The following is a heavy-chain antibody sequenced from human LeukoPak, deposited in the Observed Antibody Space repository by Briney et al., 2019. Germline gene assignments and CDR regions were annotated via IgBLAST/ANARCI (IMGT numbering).Heavy chain of an antibody. CDR3: ARGGVPAAIKGYYYYYYMDV. D-gene: IGHD2-2*02. J-gene: IGHJ6*03. Sequence: GASVKVSCKASGYTFTGYYMHWVRQAPGQGLEWMGWINPNSGGTNYAQKFQGRVTMTRDTSISTAYMELSRLRSDDTAVYYCARGGVPAAIKGYYYYYYMDVWGKGTTVTVSS. CDR1: GYTFTGYY. CDR2: INPNSGGT. V-gene: IGHV1-2*02.